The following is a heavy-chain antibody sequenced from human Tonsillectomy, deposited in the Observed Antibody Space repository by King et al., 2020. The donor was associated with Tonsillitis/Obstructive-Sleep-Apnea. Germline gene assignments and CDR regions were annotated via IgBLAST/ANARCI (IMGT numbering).Heavy chain of an antibody. Sequence: VQLQQWGAGLLKPSETLSLTCAVYGGSFSGYYWSWIRQPPGKGLEWIGEINHSGSTNYNPSLKSRVTISVDTSKNQFSLKLSSVTAADTAVYYCARGFKGELETLYNWFDPWGQGTLVTVSS. J-gene: IGHJ5*02. CDR3: ARGFKGELETLYNWFDP. CDR1: GGSFSGYY. CDR2: INHSGST. D-gene: IGHD1-26*01. V-gene: IGHV4-34*01.